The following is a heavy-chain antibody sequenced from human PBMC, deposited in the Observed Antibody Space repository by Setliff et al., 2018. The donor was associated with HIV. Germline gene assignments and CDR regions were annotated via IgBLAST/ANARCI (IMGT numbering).Heavy chain of an antibody. J-gene: IGHJ4*02. CDR1: GLTFSNAW. CDR3: ARSYGDYEKLIDY. D-gene: IGHD4-17*01. CDR2: ISYDGSNK. V-gene: IGHV3-30*03. Sequence: GSLRLSCAASGLTFSNAWMSWVRQAPGKGLEWVAVISYDGSNKYYADSVKGRFTISRDNSKNTLYLQMNSLKAEDTAVFYCARSYGDYEKLIDYWGQGTLVTVSS.